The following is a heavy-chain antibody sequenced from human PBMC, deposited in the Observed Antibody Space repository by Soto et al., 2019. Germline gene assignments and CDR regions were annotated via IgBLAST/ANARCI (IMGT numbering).Heavy chain of an antibody. D-gene: IGHD6-19*01. CDR1: GFTFSSYS. V-gene: IGHV3-21*01. Sequence: GGSLRLSCAASGFTFSSYSMNWVRQAPGKGLEWVSSISSSSNYIYYADSVKGRFTISRDNAKNSLFLQMSSLGADETAVYYCARGTHSSFDYWGQGTLVTVSS. J-gene: IGHJ4*02. CDR3: ARGTHSSFDY. CDR2: ISSSSNYI.